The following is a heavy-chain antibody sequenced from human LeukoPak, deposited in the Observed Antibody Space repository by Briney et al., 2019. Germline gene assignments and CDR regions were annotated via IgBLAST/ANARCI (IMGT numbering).Heavy chain of an antibody. V-gene: IGHV3-53*01. J-gene: IGHJ5*01. CDR1: GFTVSSNY. D-gene: IGHD2-2*01. CDR2: IYRGGST. CDR3: ASSREATSNWFVY. Sequence: PGGSLRLSCAASGFTVSSNYMSWVRQAPGKGLEWVSVIYRGGSTYYADSVKGRFTISRDNSKNTLYLQMNSLRAEGTAVYHCASSREATSNWFVYWGQGTLVTVSS.